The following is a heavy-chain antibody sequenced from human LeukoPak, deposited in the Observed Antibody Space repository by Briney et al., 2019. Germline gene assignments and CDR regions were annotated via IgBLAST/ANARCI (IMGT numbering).Heavy chain of an antibody. D-gene: IGHD3-9*01. Sequence: GGSLRLSCAASGFTFSSYSMNWVRQAPGKGLEWVALMSYDGNTKYYADSVKGRFTVSRDNPKNTLYVQMNSLRAEDTAVYYCARAQSGYPPDYWGQGTLVAVSS. V-gene: IGHV3-30*03. J-gene: IGHJ4*02. CDR1: GFTFSSYS. CDR2: MSYDGNTK. CDR3: ARAQSGYPPDY.